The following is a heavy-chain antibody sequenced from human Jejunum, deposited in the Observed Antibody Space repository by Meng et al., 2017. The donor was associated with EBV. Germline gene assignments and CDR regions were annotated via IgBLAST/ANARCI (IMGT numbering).Heavy chain of an antibody. CDR3: ARDRSNSDY. J-gene: IGHJ4*02. CDR1: GYDFINSG. Sequence: QVHLVQSGAGVKRPGASVKVSCKASGYDFINSGISWVRQAPGQGLEWMGWISVYRGNTNYAQRFQDRVTLTTNTSTSTVCMELRSLTSDDTAVYYCARDRSNSDYWGQGTLVTVSS. D-gene: IGHD5-24*01. V-gene: IGHV1-18*01. CDR2: ISVYRGNT.